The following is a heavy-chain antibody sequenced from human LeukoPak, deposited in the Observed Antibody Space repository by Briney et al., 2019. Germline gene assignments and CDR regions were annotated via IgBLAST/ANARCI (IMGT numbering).Heavy chain of an antibody. CDR3: ARVDKNGGTTFDY. CDR2: INHSGST. D-gene: IGHD2/OR15-2a*01. CDR1: GGSFSAYY. Sequence: SETLSLTCTVYGGSFSAYYWTWIRQPPGKGLEWIGEINHSGSTNYNPSLKSRVIISVDTSKNQLSLELSSVTAADTAVYYCARVDKNGGTTFDYWGQGTLVTVSS. V-gene: IGHV4-34*01. J-gene: IGHJ4*02.